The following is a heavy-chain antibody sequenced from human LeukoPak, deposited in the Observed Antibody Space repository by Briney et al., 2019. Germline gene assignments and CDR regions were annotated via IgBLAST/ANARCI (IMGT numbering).Heavy chain of an antibody. CDR2: INHSGST. D-gene: IGHD3-16*01. CDR1: GGSFSGYY. V-gene: IGHV4-34*01. CDR3: AREPSPLAPFDY. Sequence: SETLSLTCAVYGGSFSGYYWSWIRQPPGKGLEWIGEINHSGSTNYNPSLKSRVTISVDTSKKQFSLKLSSVTAADTAVYYCAREPSPLAPFDYWGQGTLVTVSS. J-gene: IGHJ4*02.